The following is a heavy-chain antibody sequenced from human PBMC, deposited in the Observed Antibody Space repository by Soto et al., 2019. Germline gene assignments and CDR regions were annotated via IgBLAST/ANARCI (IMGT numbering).Heavy chain of an antibody. CDR3: SKVPGITIFGVVIIFHYFDY. D-gene: IGHD3-3*01. CDR2: ISGSGGST. Sequence: GGSLRLSCAASGFTFSSYAMSWVRQAPGKGLEWVSAISGSGGSTYYADSVKGRFTISRDNSKNTLYLQMNSLRAEDTAVYYCSKVPGITIFGVVIIFHYFDYWGQGTLVTVSS. V-gene: IGHV3-23*01. J-gene: IGHJ4*02. CDR1: GFTFSSYA.